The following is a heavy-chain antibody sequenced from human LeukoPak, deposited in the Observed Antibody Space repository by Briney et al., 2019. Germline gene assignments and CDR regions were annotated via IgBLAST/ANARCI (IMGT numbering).Heavy chain of an antibody. CDR2: ISGSGGST. V-gene: IGHV3-23*01. D-gene: IGHD3-22*01. Sequence: GGSLRLSCAASGFTFSSYAMSWVRQAPGKGLEWVSAISGSGGSTYYADSVKGRFTISRDNSKNTLYLQMNSLRAEDTAVYYCARWLLLSRYFDYWGQGTLVTVCS. CDR1: GFTFSSYA. J-gene: IGHJ4*02. CDR3: ARWLLLSRYFDY.